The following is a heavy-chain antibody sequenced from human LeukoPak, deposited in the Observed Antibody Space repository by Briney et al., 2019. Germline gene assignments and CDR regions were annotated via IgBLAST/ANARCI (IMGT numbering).Heavy chain of an antibody. CDR2: INPNSGGT. CDR1: GYTFTGYY. J-gene: IGHJ6*03. CDR3: ARAWDYYYYMDV. Sequence: ASVKVSCKASGYTFTGYYMHWVRQAPGQGPEWTGWINPNSGGTNYAQKFQGRVTMTRDTSISTAYMELSRLRSDDTAVYYCARAWDYYYYMDVWGKGTTVTVSS. V-gene: IGHV1-2*02.